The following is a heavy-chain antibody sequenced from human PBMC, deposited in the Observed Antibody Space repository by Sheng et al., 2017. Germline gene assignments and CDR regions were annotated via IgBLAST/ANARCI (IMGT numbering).Heavy chain of an antibody. J-gene: IGHJ4*02. CDR2: IIPIFGTA. V-gene: IGHV1-69*13. CDR3: ARVGEPNYYDSSGYYLGFTY. D-gene: IGHD3-22*01. CDR1: GGTFSSYA. Sequence: QVQLVQSGAEVKKPGSSVKVSCKASGGTFSSYAISWVRQAPGQGLEWMGGIIPIFGTANYAQKFQGRVTITADESTSTAYMELSSLRSEDTAVYYCARVGEPNYYDSSGYYLGFTYWGQGTLVTVSS.